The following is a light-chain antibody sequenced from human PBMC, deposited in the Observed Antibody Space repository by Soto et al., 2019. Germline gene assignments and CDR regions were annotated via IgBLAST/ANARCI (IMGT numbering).Light chain of an antibody. CDR2: DAS. CDR1: QGISTY. CDR3: QKYDSAPRT. Sequence: DIKMTQPPSSLSASVGDRVTITCRASQGISTYLAWYQQKPGKVPKVLIYDASTLQSGVPSRFSGSGSGTDFTLTISSLQPEDVATYYCQKYDSAPRTFGQGTKV. V-gene: IGKV1-27*01. J-gene: IGKJ1*01.